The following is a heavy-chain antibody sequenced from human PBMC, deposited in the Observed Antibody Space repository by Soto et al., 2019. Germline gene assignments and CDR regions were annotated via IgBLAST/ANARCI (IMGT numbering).Heavy chain of an antibody. CDR2: IYPGDSDT. CDR3: ARISAGYSYGYCYGMDV. J-gene: IGHJ6*02. D-gene: IGHD5-18*01. Sequence: GESLKISCKGSGYSFTSYWIGWVRQMPGKGLEWMGIIYPGDSDTRYSPSFQGQVTISAAKSISTAYLQWSSLKAWDTAMYYCARISAGYSYGYCYGMDVWRQGTTVTVSS. V-gene: IGHV5-51*01. CDR1: GYSFTSYW.